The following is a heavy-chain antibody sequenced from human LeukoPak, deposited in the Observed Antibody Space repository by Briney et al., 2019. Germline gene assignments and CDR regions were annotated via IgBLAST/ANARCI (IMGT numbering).Heavy chain of an antibody. CDR3: ARAPNQYYDFWSGYYDWFDP. J-gene: IGHJ5*02. CDR1: GYTFTSYD. V-gene: IGHV1-8*03. D-gene: IGHD3-3*01. Sequence: ASVKVSCKASGYTFTSYDINWVRQATGQGPEWIGWMNPNSGNTGYAQKFQGRVTITRNTSISTAYMELSSLRSEDTAVYYCARAPNQYYDFWSGYYDWFDPWGQGTLVTVSS. CDR2: MNPNSGNT.